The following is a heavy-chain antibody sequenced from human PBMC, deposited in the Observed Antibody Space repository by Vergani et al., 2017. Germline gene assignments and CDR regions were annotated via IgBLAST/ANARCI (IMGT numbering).Heavy chain of an antibody. J-gene: IGHJ4*01. CDR1: GSTFSNYY. Sequence: QVQVVQSGAEVKKSGASVKVSCKTSGSTFSNYYMHWVRQAPGQGLEWMGIINPSGGHTNYAQKLQGRVTMTRDTSTSTVYMELSSLRSEDTAIYYCARGDYGILTGYGYWGQGTLVTVSA. D-gene: IGHD3-9*01. CDR3: ARGDYGILTGYGY. V-gene: IGHV1-46*03. CDR2: INPSGGHT.